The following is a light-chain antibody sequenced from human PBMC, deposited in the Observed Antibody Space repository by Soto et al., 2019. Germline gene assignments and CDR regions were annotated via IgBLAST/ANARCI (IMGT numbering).Light chain of an antibody. J-gene: IGKJ5*01. Sequence: EIVLTQSPLSLPVTPGEPASISFRSSESLLHSSGYNYVDWYLQKPGQSPQLLIYLVSNRASGVPERFSGSGSGTDFTLSISSVQPEDFATYFCQQSYMDPITFGQGTRLEIK. CDR3: QQSYMDPIT. CDR1: ESLLHSSGYNY. CDR2: LVS. V-gene: IGKV2-28*01.